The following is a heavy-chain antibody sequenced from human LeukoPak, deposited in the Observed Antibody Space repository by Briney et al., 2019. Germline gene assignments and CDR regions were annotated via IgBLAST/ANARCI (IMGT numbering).Heavy chain of an antibody. CDR1: GVSMSSSSYY. V-gene: IGHV3-23*01. J-gene: IGHJ3*02. D-gene: IGHD6-13*01. CDR2: ISGSGGST. CDR3: AKDVHRYSSSSGAFDI. Sequence: ETLSLTCTVSGVSMSSSSYYWAWIRQAPGKGLEWVSTISGSGGSTYYADSVKGRFTISRDNSKNTLYLQMNRLRAEDTAVYYCAKDVHRYSSSSGAFDIWGQGTMVTVSS.